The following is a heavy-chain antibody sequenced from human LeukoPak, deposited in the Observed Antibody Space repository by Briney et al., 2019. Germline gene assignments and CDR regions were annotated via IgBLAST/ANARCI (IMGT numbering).Heavy chain of an antibody. CDR3: AREVLDVVEPGTNTIDY. V-gene: IGHV3-21*01. D-gene: IGHD2-2*01. CDR1: GFTFRDYT. J-gene: IGHJ4*02. CDR2: INKGGSFI. Sequence: PGGSLRLPCAASGFTFRDYTMNWVRQAPGKGLEWVSAINKGGSFIKYADSVKGRFIVSRDNAKNLLFLQMNSLRVEDTALYFCAREVLDVVEPGTNTIDYWGQGTRVTVSS.